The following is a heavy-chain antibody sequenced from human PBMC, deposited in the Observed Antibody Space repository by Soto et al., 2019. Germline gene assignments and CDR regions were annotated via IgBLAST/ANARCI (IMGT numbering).Heavy chain of an antibody. Sequence: QVQLQQWGAGLLKPSETLSLTCAVYGGSFSGYYWSWIRQPPGKGLEWIGEINHSGSTNYNPSLTSRVTISVDTSKNQCSLKLSSVTAADTAVYYCARWGDWNRVYFDYWGQGTLVTVSS. CDR1: GGSFSGYY. V-gene: IGHV4-34*01. J-gene: IGHJ4*02. CDR2: INHSGST. CDR3: ARWGDWNRVYFDY. D-gene: IGHD1-1*01.